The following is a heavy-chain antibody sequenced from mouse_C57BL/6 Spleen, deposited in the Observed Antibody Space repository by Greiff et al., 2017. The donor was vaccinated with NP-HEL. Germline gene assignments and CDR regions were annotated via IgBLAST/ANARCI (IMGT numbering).Heavy chain of an antibody. Sequence: VQLQQSGAELVKPGASVKISCKASGYAFSSYWMNWVKQRPGKGLEWIGQIYPGDGDTNYNGKFKGKATLTADKSSSTAYMQLSSLTAEDSAVYVGERDTTVEAIDYWGQGTTLTVSS. CDR1: GYAFSSYW. CDR3: ERDTTVEAIDY. V-gene: IGHV1-80*01. CDR2: IYPGDGDT. D-gene: IGHD1-1*01. J-gene: IGHJ2*01.